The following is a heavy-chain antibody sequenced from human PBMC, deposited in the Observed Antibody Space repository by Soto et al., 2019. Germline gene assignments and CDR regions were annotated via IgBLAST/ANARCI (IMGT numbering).Heavy chain of an antibody. CDR1: GFTFSSYA. J-gene: IGHJ3*01. V-gene: IGHV3-23*01. Sequence: PGGSLRLSCVASGFTFSSYAMSWVRQVPGKGLEWVSTISDAAGSAYYVDSVKGRFTISRDNSKKTLYLQMSSLRAEDSAVYNCARPYGGKIGDAPDLWGPGTMVTVSS. CDR3: ARPYGGKIGDAPDL. CDR2: ISDAAGSA. D-gene: IGHD4-17*01.